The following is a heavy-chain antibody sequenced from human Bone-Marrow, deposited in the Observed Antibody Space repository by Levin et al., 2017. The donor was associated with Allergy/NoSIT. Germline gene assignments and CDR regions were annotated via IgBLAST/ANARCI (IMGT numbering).Heavy chain of an antibody. J-gene: IGHJ4*02. CDR2: INSDSSTI. D-gene: IGHD3-22*01. CDR1: GFTFSSYS. V-gene: IGHV3-48*01. Sequence: GGSLRLSCAGSGFTFSSYSVNWVRQAPGKGLEWVSFINSDSSTIYYADSMKGRFTISRDNAKNSLYLQMNSLRAEDTAVYYCARGGSYDSGDYYYFNSWGQGTLVTVSS. CDR3: ARGGSYDSGDYYYFNS.